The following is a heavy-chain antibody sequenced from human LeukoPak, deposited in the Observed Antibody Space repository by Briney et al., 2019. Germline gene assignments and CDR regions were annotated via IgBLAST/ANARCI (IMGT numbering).Heavy chain of an antibody. CDR3: ARDRDSNVWGSYRHNWFDP. V-gene: IGHV1-46*01. Sequence: ASVKVSCKASGYTFTSYYMHWVRQAPGQGREGMGIINPSGGSTSYAQKFQGRVTMTRDTSTSTVYIQLSSLRSADTAVYYCARDRDSNVWGSYRHNWFDPWGQGTLVTVSS. CDR1: GYTFTSYY. CDR2: INPSGGST. J-gene: IGHJ5*02. D-gene: IGHD3-16*02.